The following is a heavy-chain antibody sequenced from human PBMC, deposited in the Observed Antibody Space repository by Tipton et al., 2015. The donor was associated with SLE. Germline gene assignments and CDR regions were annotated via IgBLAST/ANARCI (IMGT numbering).Heavy chain of an antibody. CDR3: ARQTGYFDY. CDR2: IKQDGSEK. J-gene: IGHJ4*02. D-gene: IGHD3-9*01. CDR1: GGSISSHY. Sequence: SLRLSCTVSGGSISSHYWSWIRQPPGKGLEWVANIKQDGSEKYYVDSVKGRFTISRDNAKNSLYLQMNSLRAEDTAVYYCARQTGYFDYWGQGTLVTVSS. V-gene: IGHV3-7*01.